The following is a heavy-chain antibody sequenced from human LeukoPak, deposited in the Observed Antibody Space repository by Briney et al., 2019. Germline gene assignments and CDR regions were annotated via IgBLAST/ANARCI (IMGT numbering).Heavy chain of an antibody. D-gene: IGHD3-9*01. J-gene: IGHJ4*02. V-gene: IGHV3-30*04. Sequence: GGSLRLYCAASGFTFSSYAMHWVRQAPGKGLAWVAVISYDGSSKYYADSVKGRFTISRDNSKNTLYLQMNSLRAEDTAVYYCARDLYYDILTGPDYWGQGTLVTVSS. CDR1: GFTFSSYA. CDR2: ISYDGSSK. CDR3: ARDLYYDILTGPDY.